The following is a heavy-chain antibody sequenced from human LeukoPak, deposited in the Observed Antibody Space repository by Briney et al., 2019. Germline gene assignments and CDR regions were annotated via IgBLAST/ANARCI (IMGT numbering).Heavy chain of an antibody. CDR3: AHIAPAGLVVVPAAPPTSDP. Sequence: ESGPTLVNPTQTLTLTCTFSGFSLSTSGVGVGWIRQPPGKALEWLALIYWNDDKRYSPSLKSRLTITKDTSKNQVVLTMTNMDPVDTATYSCAHIAPAGLVVVPAAPPTSDPWGQGTLVTVSS. V-gene: IGHV2-5*01. CDR2: IYWNDDK. D-gene: IGHD2-2*01. CDR1: GFSLSTSGVG. J-gene: IGHJ5*02.